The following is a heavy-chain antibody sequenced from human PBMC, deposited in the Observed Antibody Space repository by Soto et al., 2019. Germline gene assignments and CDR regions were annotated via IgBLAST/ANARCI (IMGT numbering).Heavy chain of an antibody. CDR3: AREGLYYYYGMDV. V-gene: IGHV4-59*01. D-gene: IGHD3-10*01. CDR2: IYYSGST. Sequence: QVQLQESGPGLVKPSETLSLTCTVTGGSISSYSWSWIRQPPRKGLEWIGHIYYSGSTKYNPSLKSRVTISVDTSKNQFSLKLKSVTAADTAVYYCAREGLYYYYGMDVWGQGTTVTVPS. CDR1: GGSISSYS. J-gene: IGHJ6*02.